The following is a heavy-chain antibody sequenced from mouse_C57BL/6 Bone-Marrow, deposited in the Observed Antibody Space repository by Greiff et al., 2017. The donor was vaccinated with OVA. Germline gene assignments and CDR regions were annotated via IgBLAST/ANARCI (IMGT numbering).Heavy chain of an antibody. D-gene: IGHD1-1*01. CDR1: GYTFTSYW. CDR3: APRGLLGYWYFDV. CDR2: IYPSDSET. Sequence: QVQLQQPGAELVRPGSSVKLSCKASGYTFTSYWMDWVKQRPGQGLEWIGNIYPSDSETHYNQKFKDKATLTVDKSSSTAYMQLSSLTSEDSAVYYCAPRGLLGYWYFDVWGTGTTVTVSS. J-gene: IGHJ1*03. V-gene: IGHV1-61*01.